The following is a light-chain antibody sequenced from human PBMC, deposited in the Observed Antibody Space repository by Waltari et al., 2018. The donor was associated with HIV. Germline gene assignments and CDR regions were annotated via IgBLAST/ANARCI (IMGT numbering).Light chain of an antibody. CDR3: AAWDDSLKGGA. V-gene: IGLV1-44*01. CDR2: SNN. CDR1: TSNIGGNT. Sequence: QSVLAQPPSASGTPGQRVTISCSGSTSNIGGNTVSWYQQLPGTAPKLLIYSNNRGPSGLPDRLSGCTSGTSAALVSSGLQSEDEADYYCAAWDDSLKGGAFGPGTKVTVL. J-gene: IGLJ1*01.